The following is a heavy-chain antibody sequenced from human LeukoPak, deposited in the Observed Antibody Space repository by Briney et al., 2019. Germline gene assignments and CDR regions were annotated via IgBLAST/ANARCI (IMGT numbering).Heavy chain of an antibody. D-gene: IGHD2-15*01. CDR2: MYYSGST. J-gene: IGHJ6*02. V-gene: IGHV4-31*03. CDR3: ARTGGGSCSGGSCYLLYGMDV. Sequence: SETLPLTCTVSGGSISSGGSYWSWIRQHPGKGLEWIGYMYYSGSTYYNPSLRSRVTISVDTSKNQFSLKLYAVAAADTAVYYCARTGGGSCSGGSCYLLYGMDVWGQGTTVTVSS. CDR1: GGSISSGGSY.